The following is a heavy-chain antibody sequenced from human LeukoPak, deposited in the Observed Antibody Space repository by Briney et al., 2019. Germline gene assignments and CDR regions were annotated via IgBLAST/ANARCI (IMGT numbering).Heavy chain of an antibody. Sequence: PGGSLRLSCTASGFTFGDYGMSWVRQAPGKGLEWVGFIRSKAHGGTTEYAASVKGRFTISRDDSKSIAYLQMNSLKTEDTAVYYCSGSFGELTFFDYWGQGTLVTVSS. J-gene: IGHJ4*02. CDR1: GFTFGDYG. CDR2: IRSKAHGGTT. V-gene: IGHV3-49*04. D-gene: IGHD3-10*01. CDR3: SGSFGELTFFDY.